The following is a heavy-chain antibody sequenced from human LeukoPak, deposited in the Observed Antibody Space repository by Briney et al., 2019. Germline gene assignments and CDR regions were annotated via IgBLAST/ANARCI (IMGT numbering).Heavy chain of an antibody. Sequence: SETLSLTRTVSGDSISSYYWSWIRQPPGKGLEWIGYIYHSGSTNYNPSLKSRVTISADTSKDQSSLKLASVTAADTAVYYCATGYSSTWYYFDYWGQGTLVTVSS. CDR3: ATGYSSTWYYFDY. J-gene: IGHJ4*02. CDR2: IYHSGST. D-gene: IGHD6-13*01. V-gene: IGHV4-59*01. CDR1: GDSISSYY.